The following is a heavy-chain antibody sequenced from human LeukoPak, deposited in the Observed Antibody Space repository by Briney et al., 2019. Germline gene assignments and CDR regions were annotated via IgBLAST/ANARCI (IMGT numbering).Heavy chain of an antibody. D-gene: IGHD4-17*01. CDR3: ARDCYGDYCN. CDR2: ISSSSSYI. J-gene: IGHJ4*02. V-gene: IGHV3-21*06. Sequence: GGSLRLSCAASGFTFSNYNMNWVRQAPGKGLEWVSSISSSSSYIYYADSLKGRFTISRDSAKNSLYLQVNSLRAEDTAVYYCARDCYGDYCNWGQGTLVTVSS. CDR1: GFTFSNYN.